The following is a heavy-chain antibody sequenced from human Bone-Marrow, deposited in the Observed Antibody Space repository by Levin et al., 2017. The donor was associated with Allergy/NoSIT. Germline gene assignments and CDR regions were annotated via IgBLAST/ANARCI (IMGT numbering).Heavy chain of an antibody. V-gene: IGHV3-15*05. J-gene: IGHJ4*02. D-gene: IGHD3-10*01. CDR2: IKSKSGNETT. CDR3: VRGSPLARGRFDL. Sequence: GGSLRLSCEGFGFSFTNPWMSWVRQAPGKGLEWVGRIKSKSGNETTVYAAPVKGRFIISRDDSKKTVYLQMNSLKPEDTGGYYCVRGSPLARGRFDLFGRGTAVTVSS. CDR1: GFSFTNPW.